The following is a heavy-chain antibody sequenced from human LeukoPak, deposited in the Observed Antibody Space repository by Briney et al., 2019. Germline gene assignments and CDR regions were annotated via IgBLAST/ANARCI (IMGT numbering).Heavy chain of an antibody. Sequence: SVKVSCKASGGTFSSYASSGVGQAPGQGLEWMGGIIPIFGTADYAQKFQGRVTIPANKPTSTAYMELSSLRPEDTAVYYCASNGRVGATRTDYWGQGTLVTVSS. CDR3: ASNGRVGATRTDY. V-gene: IGHV1-69*06. J-gene: IGHJ4*02. CDR1: GGTFSSYA. CDR2: IIPIFGTA. D-gene: IGHD1-26*01.